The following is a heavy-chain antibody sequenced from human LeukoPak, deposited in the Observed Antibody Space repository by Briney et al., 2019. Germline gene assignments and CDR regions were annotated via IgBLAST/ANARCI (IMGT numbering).Heavy chain of an antibody. CDR3: ARQFWGGASYRFDY. CDR2: IYYSGST. V-gene: IGHV4-39*01. D-gene: IGHD1-26*01. J-gene: IGHJ4*02. CDR1: GGSISSSSYY. Sequence: SETLSLTCTVSGGSISSSSYYWGWIRQPPGKGLEWIGSIYYSGSTYYNPSLKSRVTISVDTSKNQFSLKLSSVTAADTAVYYCARQFWGGASYRFDYWGQGALVTVSS.